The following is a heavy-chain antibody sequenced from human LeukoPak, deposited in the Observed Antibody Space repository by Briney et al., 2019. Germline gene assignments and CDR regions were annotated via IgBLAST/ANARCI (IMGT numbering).Heavy chain of an antibody. Sequence: ASVKVSCKASGYTFTSYGISWVRQAPGQGLEWMGWISAYNVNTNDAQTLQGRVTMTTDTSTTTAYMELRSLRSDDTAVYYWARVPVSGPGARFDYWGQGTLVSVSS. CDR1: GYTFTSYG. CDR3: ARVPVSGPGARFDY. V-gene: IGHV1-18*01. J-gene: IGHJ4*02. D-gene: IGHD4-11*01. CDR2: ISAYNVNT.